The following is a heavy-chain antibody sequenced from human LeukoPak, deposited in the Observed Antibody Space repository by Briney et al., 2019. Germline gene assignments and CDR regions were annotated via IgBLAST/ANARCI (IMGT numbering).Heavy chain of an antibody. CDR3: AREDPQTTVPEGMDV. J-gene: IGHJ6*02. CDR2: IYYIYST. CDR1: GGSISRSGYY. Sequence: SETLSLTRTVSGGSISRSGYYRGWLRQPPGKGLDWIASIYYIYSTYYNSSLKSRVTISMDTSKNQLSLRLSAVTAADTAVYYCAREDPQTTVPEGMDVWGQGTTVTVS. D-gene: IGHD4-17*01. V-gene: IGHV4-39*07.